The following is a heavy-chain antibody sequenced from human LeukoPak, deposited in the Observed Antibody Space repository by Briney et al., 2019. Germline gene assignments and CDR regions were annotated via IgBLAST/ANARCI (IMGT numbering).Heavy chain of an antibody. V-gene: IGHV1-8*01. CDR3: ARLVKRNLKPDY. CDR1: GYTFTSYD. Sequence: ASVKVSCKASGYTFTSYDINWVRQATGQGLEWMGWLNPDSGNTGYAQKFQGRITMTRNTSISAAYMELSSLRSEDTAVYYCARLVKRNLKPDYWGQGTLVTVSS. D-gene: IGHD3-22*01. J-gene: IGHJ4*02. CDR2: LNPDSGNT.